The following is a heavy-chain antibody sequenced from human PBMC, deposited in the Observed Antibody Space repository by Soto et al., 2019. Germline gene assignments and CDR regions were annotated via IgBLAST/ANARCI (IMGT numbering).Heavy chain of an antibody. CDR2: ISGSGGST. Sequence: GGSLRLSCAASGFTFSSYAMSWVRQAPGKGLEWVSAISGSGGSTYYADSVKGRFTISRDNSKNTLYLQMNSLRAEDTAVYYCAKSGEHSSSWYYYYYYMDVWGKGTTVTVSS. D-gene: IGHD6-13*01. CDR1: GFTFSSYA. CDR3: AKSGEHSSSWYYYYYYMDV. J-gene: IGHJ6*03. V-gene: IGHV3-23*01.